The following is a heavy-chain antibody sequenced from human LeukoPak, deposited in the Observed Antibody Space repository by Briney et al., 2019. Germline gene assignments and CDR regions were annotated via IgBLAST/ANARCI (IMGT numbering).Heavy chain of an antibody. J-gene: IGHJ4*02. V-gene: IGHV2-5*02. Sequence: SRPTLVNPTQTLTLTCTFSGFSLSTSGVGVGWIRQPPRKALEWLALIYWDDDKRYSPSLESRLTITKDTSKNQVVLTMTNMDPVDTATYYCEHRLDDGSADYWGEGILVTVSS. D-gene: IGHD3-10*01. CDR3: EHRLDDGSADY. CDR2: IYWDDDK. CDR1: GFSLSTSGVG.